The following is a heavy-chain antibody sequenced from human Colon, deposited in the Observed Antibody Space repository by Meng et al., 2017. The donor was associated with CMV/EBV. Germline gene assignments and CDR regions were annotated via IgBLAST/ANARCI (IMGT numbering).Heavy chain of an antibody. CDR2: IDTSGTKI. D-gene: IGHD1-26*01. J-gene: IGHJ4*02. V-gene: IGHV3-21*01. Sequence: GGSLRLSCATSGFTFSSYTMHWVRQAPGKGLEWVSSIDTSGTKIYYADSVKGRFTVSRDDARDSLYLQLNSLRVRDTALYYCARDKGFLGGTFDYWGQGTLVTVSS. CDR3: ARDKGFLGGTFDY. CDR1: GFTFSSYT.